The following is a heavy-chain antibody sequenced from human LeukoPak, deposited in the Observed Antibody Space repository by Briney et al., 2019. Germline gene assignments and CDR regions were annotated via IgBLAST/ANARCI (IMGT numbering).Heavy chain of an antibody. D-gene: IGHD6-6*01. CDR1: GYTFTSYA. Sequence: ASVKVSCKASGYTFTSYAMSWVRQAPGQGLEWMGWISAYNGNTNYAQKLQGRVTMTTDTSTSTAYMELRSLRSDDTAVYYCAKGPSIAARLHYFDYWGQGTLATVSS. CDR2: ISAYNGNT. J-gene: IGHJ4*02. CDR3: AKGPSIAARLHYFDY. V-gene: IGHV1-18*01.